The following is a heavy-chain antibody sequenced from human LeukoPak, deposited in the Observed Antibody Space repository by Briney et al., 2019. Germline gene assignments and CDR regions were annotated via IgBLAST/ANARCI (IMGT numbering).Heavy chain of an antibody. Sequence: ASVKVSCKASGGTFSSYAISWVRQAPGQGLEWMGGIIPIFGTANCAQKFQGRVTMTTDTSTRTAYMELRSPRSDDTAVYYCARDLFACSSTSCYHETFAPWGQGTLVTVSS. D-gene: IGHD2-2*01. CDR2: IIPIFGTA. CDR1: GGTFSSYA. V-gene: IGHV1-69*05. CDR3: ARDLFACSSTSCYHETFAP. J-gene: IGHJ5*02.